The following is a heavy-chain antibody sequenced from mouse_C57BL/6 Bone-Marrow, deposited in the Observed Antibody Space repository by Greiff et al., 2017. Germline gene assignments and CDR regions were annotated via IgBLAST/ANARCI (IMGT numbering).Heavy chain of an antibody. V-gene: IGHV6-3*01. CDR3: TAGDDY. J-gene: IGHJ2*01. Sequence: EVKVVESGGGLVQPGGSMKLSCVASGFTFSNYWMNWVRQSPEQGLEWIAQIRFKSDNYATNYAESVKGRFTISREESKSSVYLQMNNLRAEDTGIYYCTAGDDYWGQGTTLTVSS. D-gene: IGHD3-3*01. CDR2: IRFKSDNYAT. CDR1: GFTFSNYW.